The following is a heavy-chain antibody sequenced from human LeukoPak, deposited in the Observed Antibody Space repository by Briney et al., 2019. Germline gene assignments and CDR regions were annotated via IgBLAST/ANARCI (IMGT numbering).Heavy chain of an antibody. Sequence: GGSLRLSCAASGFAFTTYSLNWVRQAPGKGLEWVSHISSSTIYYADSVKGRFTISRDSAKNSLYLQMNSLRAEDTAVYYCARDGGALGDYGVPSYFDYWGQGTLVTVSS. CDR1: GFAFTTYS. V-gene: IGHV3-48*01. J-gene: IGHJ4*02. CDR3: ARDGGALGDYGVPSYFDY. CDR2: ISSSTI. D-gene: IGHD4-17*01.